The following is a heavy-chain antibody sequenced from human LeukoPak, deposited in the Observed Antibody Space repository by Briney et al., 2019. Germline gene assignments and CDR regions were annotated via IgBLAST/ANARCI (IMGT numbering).Heavy chain of an antibody. CDR2: IYYTGSP. J-gene: IGHJ5*02. Sequence: PSETLSLTCTVSGVSISSGSYYWAWIRQPPGKGLVWIGTIYYTGSPYYNPSLKSRVTISVDTSKKQFSLKLSSVTAADTAVYYCARNCTSGSCHEAFDPWGQGTLVTVSS. CDR1: GVSISSGSYY. V-gene: IGHV4-39*01. D-gene: IGHD2-15*01. CDR3: ARNCTSGSCHEAFDP.